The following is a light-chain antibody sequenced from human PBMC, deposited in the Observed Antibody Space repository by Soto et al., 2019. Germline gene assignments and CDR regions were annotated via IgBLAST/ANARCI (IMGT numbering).Light chain of an antibody. V-gene: IGLV2-14*03. Sequence: QSVLTQPASVSGSPGQSITISCTGTRSDVGTYNYVSWYQQYSGTAPRLLLYDVSRRPSGVSNRFAGSKSGNTASLTISGLQAEDEADYFCSSYADTGTTVLFGGGTKLTVL. CDR2: DVS. J-gene: IGLJ3*02. CDR1: RSDVGTYNY. CDR3: SSYADTGTTVL.